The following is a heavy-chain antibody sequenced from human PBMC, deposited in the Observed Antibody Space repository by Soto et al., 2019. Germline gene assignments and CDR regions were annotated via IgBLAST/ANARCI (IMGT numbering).Heavy chain of an antibody. CDR1: GFTFSTYS. J-gene: IGHJ4*02. V-gene: IGHV3-21*01. D-gene: IGHD2-15*01. Sequence: GGSLRLSCAASGFTFSTYSMNWVRQAPGKGLEWVSSIDRTGRHNYYADSVKGRFTISRDNAKNSLYLQMNSLRAEDTAVYYCVRERCSGGTCYAAFDFWGQGTLVTVSS. CDR2: IDRTGRHN. CDR3: VRERCSGGTCYAAFDF.